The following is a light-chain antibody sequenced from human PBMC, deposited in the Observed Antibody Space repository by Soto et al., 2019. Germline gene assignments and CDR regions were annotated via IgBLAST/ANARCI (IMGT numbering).Light chain of an antibody. Sequence: QSVLTQPPSASGTPGQRVTISCSGSSSNIGSNYVYWYQQLPGTAPKLLIYSNNQRPSGVPARFSGSKSGTSASLAISGLRSEDEADYYCAAWDDSLSGQVFGTGTKLTVL. V-gene: IGLV1-47*02. CDR2: SNN. J-gene: IGLJ1*01. CDR3: AAWDDSLSGQV. CDR1: SSNIGSNY.